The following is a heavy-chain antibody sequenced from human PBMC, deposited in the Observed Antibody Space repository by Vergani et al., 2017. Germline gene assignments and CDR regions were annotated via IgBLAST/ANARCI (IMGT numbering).Heavy chain of an antibody. D-gene: IGHD2-2*01. CDR3: ARYCSSTSCQTGFDY. V-gene: IGHV4-30-4*08. J-gene: IGHJ4*02. CDR1: GGSISSGDYY. Sequence: QLQLQESGPGLVKPSQTLSLTCTVSGGSISSGDYYWSWIRQPPGKGLEWIGYIYYSGNTYYNPSLKSRVTISVDTSKNQFSLKLSSVTAADTAVYYCARYCSSTSCQTGFDYWGQGTLVTVSS. CDR2: IYYSGNT.